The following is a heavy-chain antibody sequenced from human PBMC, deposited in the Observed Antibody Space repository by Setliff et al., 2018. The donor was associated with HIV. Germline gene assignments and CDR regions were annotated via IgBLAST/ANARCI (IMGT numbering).Heavy chain of an antibody. D-gene: IGHD2-15*01. CDR3: ARIGRTPYYYYYMDV. CDR1: GYTFTSHD. J-gene: IGHJ6*03. CDR2: INPNSDNT. Sequence: ASVKVSCKASGYTFTSHDFNWVRQATGRGLEWMGWINPNSDNTAYAQKFQGRLTMTRNTSTGTVYMELSSLRSEDTAVYYCARIGRTPYYYYYMDVWGKGTTVTVSS. V-gene: IGHV1-8*02.